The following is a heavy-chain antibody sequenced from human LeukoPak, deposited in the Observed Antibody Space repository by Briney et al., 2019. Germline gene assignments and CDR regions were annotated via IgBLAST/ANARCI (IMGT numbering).Heavy chain of an antibody. CDR3: ASSGSSTSPGYAFDI. CDR2: MNPNSGNT. CDR1: GYTFTSYD. J-gene: IGHJ3*02. D-gene: IGHD2-2*01. Sequence: GASVKVSCKASGYTFTSYDINWVRQATGQGLEWMRWMNPNSGNTGYAQKFQGRVTMTRNTSISTAYMELSSLRSEDTAVYYCASSGSSTSPGYAFDIWGQGTMVTVSS. V-gene: IGHV1-8*01.